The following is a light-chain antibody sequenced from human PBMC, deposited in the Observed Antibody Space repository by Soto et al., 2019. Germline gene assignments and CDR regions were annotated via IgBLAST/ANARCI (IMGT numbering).Light chain of an antibody. Sequence: AIQVTQSPSSLSASVGDRVTITCLASQDIRGALAWYQQKPGKPPKLLIYDVPTLENGVPSRFSGDSSGTQFTLTISGLQPEDFGTYYCLQFNSSPVTFGHGTRLDIK. CDR2: DVP. CDR3: LQFNSSPVT. CDR1: QDIRGA. J-gene: IGKJ5*01. V-gene: IGKV1-13*02.